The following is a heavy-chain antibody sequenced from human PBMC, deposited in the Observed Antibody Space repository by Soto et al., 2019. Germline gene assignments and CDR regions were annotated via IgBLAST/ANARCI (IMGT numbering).Heavy chain of an antibody. J-gene: IGHJ4*02. D-gene: IGHD2-2*01. CDR1: AFNFRDYW. CDR2: INEDGSEK. CDR3: ARASSSTSGAIDY. V-gene: IGHV3-7*04. Sequence: EVQLVESGGGLVQPGGSLRLSCAASAFNFRDYWMSWVRQAPGKGLEWVAKINEDGSEKYYVDSVKGRFTISRDNAKNSLYRQMNSLTVEDTAMYYCARASSSTSGAIDYWGQGTLVTVSS.